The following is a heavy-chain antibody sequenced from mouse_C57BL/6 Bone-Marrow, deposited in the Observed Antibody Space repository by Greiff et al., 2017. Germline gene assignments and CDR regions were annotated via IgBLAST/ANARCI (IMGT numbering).Heavy chain of an antibody. CDR2: IDPETGGT. Sequence: VQGVESGAELVRPGASVTLSCKASGYTFTDYEMHWVKQTPVHGLEWIGAIDPETGGTAYNQKFKGKAILTADKSSSTAYMELRSLTSEDSAVYYCTREGYGIYAMYYWGQGTSVTVSS. D-gene: IGHD2-10*02. CDR3: TREGYGIYAMYY. CDR1: GYTFTDYE. V-gene: IGHV1-15*01. J-gene: IGHJ4*01.